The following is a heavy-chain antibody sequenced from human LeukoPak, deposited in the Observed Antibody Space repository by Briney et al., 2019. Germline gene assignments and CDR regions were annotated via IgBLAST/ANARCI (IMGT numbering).Heavy chain of an antibody. CDR3: AKDGNGDYFDY. J-gene: IGHJ4*02. Sequence: PGGSLRLSCSASAFIISDYWMSWVRQTPGKGLEWVANIKQDGSEKHYADSVKGRFTISRDNSKNTLYLQMNSLRAEDTAVYYCAKDGNGDYFDYWGQGTLVTVSS. D-gene: IGHD4-23*01. CDR1: AFIISDYW. V-gene: IGHV3-7*03. CDR2: IKQDGSEK.